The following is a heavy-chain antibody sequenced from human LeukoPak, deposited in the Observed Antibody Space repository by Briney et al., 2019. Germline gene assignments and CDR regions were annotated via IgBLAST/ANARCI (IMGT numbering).Heavy chain of an antibody. Sequence: GGSLRLSCAASGFTFSSYSMNWVRQAPGKGLEWVSSISSSSSYIYYADSVKGRFTISRDNAKNSLYLQMNSPRAEDTAVYYCARFWVAVAGTVWGQGTLVTVSS. CDR2: ISSSSSYI. CDR3: ARFWVAVAGTV. V-gene: IGHV3-21*01. D-gene: IGHD6-19*01. CDR1: GFTFSSYS. J-gene: IGHJ4*02.